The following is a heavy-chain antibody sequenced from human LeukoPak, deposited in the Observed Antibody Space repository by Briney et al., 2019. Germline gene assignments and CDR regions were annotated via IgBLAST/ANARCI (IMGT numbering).Heavy chain of an antibody. V-gene: IGHV3-23*01. D-gene: IGHD4-17*01. J-gene: IGHJ4*02. CDR3: AATTLTARRGY. Sequence: PGGSLRLSCAASGFTFSSFAMSWVRQAPGKGLEWVSVISRSDGSTYYADSVKGRFTSSRGNSKNPLYLQRNSLRAEDTAVYSCAATTLTARRGYWGQGTLVTVSS. CDR2: ISRSDGST. CDR1: GFTFSSFA.